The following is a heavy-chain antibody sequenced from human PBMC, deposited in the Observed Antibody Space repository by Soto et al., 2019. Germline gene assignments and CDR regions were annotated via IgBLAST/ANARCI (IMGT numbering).Heavy chain of an antibody. D-gene: IGHD2-15*01. J-gene: IGHJ4*02. Sequence: SETLSLTCTVSGGSISSYYWSWIRQPPGKGLEWIGYIYYSGSTNYNPSLKSRVTISVDTSKNQFSLKLSSVTAADTAVYYCARAGVMVAAIDYWGQGTLVTVS. CDR2: IYYSGST. CDR3: ARAGVMVAAIDY. CDR1: GGSISSYY. V-gene: IGHV4-59*01.